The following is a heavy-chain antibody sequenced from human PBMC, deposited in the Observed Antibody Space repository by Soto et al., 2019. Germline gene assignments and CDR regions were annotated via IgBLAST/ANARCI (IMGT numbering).Heavy chain of an antibody. J-gene: IGHJ6*02. V-gene: IGHV4-34*01. CDR3: ARLGFEQQLALFDYGMDV. CDR2: INHSGST. Sequence: KPSETLSLTCAVYGGSFSGYYWSWIRQPPGKGLEWIGEINHSGSTNYNPSLKSRVTISVDTSKNQFSLKLSSVTAADTAVYYCARLGFEQQLALFDYGMDVWGQGTTVTVS. CDR1: GGSFSGYY. D-gene: IGHD6-13*01.